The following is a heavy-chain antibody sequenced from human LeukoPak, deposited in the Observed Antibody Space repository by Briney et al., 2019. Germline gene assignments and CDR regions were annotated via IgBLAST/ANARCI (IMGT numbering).Heavy chain of an antibody. CDR1: GFTFSNYG. CDR2: ISYDGSNK. D-gene: IGHD6-6*01. V-gene: IGHV3-30*03. CDR3: ASSSFPKRLDY. J-gene: IGHJ4*02. Sequence: GGSLRLSCAASGFTFSNYGMHWVRQAPGKGLEWVAVISYDGSNKYYADSVKGRFTISRDNSKNTLYLQMNSLRAEDTAVYYCASSSFPKRLDYWGQGTLVTVSS.